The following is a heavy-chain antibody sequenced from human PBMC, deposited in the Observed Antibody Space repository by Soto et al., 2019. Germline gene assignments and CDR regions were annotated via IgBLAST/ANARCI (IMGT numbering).Heavy chain of an antibody. Sequence: GGSLRLSCSGSGFIFSIYAIHWVRQAPGKGLEYVSFISIDGSRTHYADSVKGRFTISRDNSKKTLSLQMNSLRAEDTAVYYCAREGYSSSWYSRDWYYYYGMDVWGQGTTVTVSS. CDR1: GFIFSIYA. CDR2: ISIDGSRT. D-gene: IGHD6-13*01. V-gene: IGHV3-64*04. CDR3: AREGYSSSWYSRDWYYYYGMDV. J-gene: IGHJ6*02.